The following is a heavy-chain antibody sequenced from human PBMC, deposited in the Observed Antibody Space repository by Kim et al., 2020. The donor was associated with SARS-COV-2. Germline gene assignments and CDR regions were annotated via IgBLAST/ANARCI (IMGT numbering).Heavy chain of an antibody. Sequence: SVKVSCKASGGTFSSYAISWVRQAPGQGLEWMGGIIPIFGTANYAQKFQGRVTITADESTSTAYMELSSLRSEDTAVYYCARVEYYDFSYHTYYGMDVWGQGTTVTVSS. D-gene: IGHD3-3*01. V-gene: IGHV1-69*13. CDR2: IIPIFGTA. CDR1: GGTFSSYA. J-gene: IGHJ6*02. CDR3: ARVEYYDFSYHTYYGMDV.